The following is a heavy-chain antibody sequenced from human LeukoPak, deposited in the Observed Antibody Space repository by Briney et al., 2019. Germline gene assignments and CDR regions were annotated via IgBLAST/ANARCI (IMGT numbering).Heavy chain of an antibody. Sequence: PGRSLRLSCAVSGFTFSSYGMHWVRQAPGKGLEWVSRISGGGGTTYYAASVKGRFTISRDNSKNTLYLQINSLRAEDTAVYYCAKDGADYDSDYFDYWGQGTLVTVSS. CDR3: AKDGADYDSDYFDY. J-gene: IGHJ4*02. CDR1: GFTFSSYG. CDR2: ISGGGGTT. D-gene: IGHD3-3*01. V-gene: IGHV3-23*01.